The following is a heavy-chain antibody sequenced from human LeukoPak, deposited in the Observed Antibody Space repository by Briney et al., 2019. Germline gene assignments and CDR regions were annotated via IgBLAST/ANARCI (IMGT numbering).Heavy chain of an antibody. J-gene: IGHJ6*02. CDR3: ARFGTIFCGMDV. CDR2: ISSSSSYI. CDR1: GFTFSSYS. V-gene: IGHV3-21*01. Sequence: GGSLRLSCAASGFTFSSYSMNWVRQAPGKGLEWVSSISSSSSYIYYADSVKGRFTISRDNAKNSLYLQMNSLRAEDTAVYYGARFGTIFCGMDVWGQGTTVTVSS. D-gene: IGHD3-3*01.